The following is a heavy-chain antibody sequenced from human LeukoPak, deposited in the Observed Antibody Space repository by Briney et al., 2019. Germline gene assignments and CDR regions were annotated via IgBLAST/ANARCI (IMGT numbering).Heavy chain of an antibody. CDR1: GYTFTSYG. CDR2: INAYNDNT. J-gene: IGHJ5*02. Sequence: ASVKLSCKASGYTFTSYGISWVRQAPGQGLEWMGWINAYNDNTNYAQKLQGRVTMTTDTSTSTAYMELRSLRSDDTAVYYCARDTPYGSGFPHWFDPWGQGTLVTVSS. CDR3: ARDTPYGSGFPHWFDP. V-gene: IGHV1-18*04. D-gene: IGHD6-19*01.